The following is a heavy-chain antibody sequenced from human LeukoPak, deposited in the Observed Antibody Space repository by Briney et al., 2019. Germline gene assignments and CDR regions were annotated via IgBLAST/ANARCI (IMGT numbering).Heavy chain of an antibody. CDR2: ISYDGSNK. D-gene: IGHD1-26*01. CDR1: GFTFNSFG. V-gene: IGHV3-30*18. CDR3: AKVHLRIEIYAFDV. J-gene: IGHJ3*01. Sequence: PGRSLRLSCATSGFTFNSFGMHWARQAPGKGLEWVAFISYDGSNKDYADSVKGRFTISRDNSKNTLFLQMNSLRVEDTAVYYCAKVHLRIEIYAFDVWGQGTVVTVSS.